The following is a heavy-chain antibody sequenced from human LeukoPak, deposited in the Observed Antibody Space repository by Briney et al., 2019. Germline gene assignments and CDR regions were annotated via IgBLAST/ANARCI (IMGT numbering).Heavy chain of an antibody. V-gene: IGHV4-61*01. D-gene: IGHD6-19*01. CDR3: ARSFYSSGWYTPLRWFDT. J-gene: IGHJ5*02. Sequence: PSETLSLTCTVSGGSVSSGSHYWNWFRQSPGRGLEWIGHIYYRGTTNYTPSLKSRVTISVDTSMNQFSLRLSSVTAADTAVYFCARSFYSSGWYTPLRWFDTWGQGTPVAVSS. CDR2: IYYRGTT. CDR1: GGSVSSGSHY.